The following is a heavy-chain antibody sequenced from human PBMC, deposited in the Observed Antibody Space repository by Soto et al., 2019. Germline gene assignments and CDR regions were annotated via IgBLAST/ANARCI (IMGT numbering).Heavy chain of an antibody. CDR3: AREYSSGWSED. D-gene: IGHD6-19*01. CDR1: GYTFTSYD. J-gene: IGHJ4*02. CDR2: MNPNSGKP. Sequence: QVQLVQSGAEVKKPGASVKVSCKASGYTFTSYDINWVRQATGQGLEWMGWMNPNSGKPGYAQKFKGRVTMTRNTPLSTAYMDLSSLRSDDTAVYYCAREYSSGWSEDWGQGTLVTVSS. V-gene: IGHV1-8*01.